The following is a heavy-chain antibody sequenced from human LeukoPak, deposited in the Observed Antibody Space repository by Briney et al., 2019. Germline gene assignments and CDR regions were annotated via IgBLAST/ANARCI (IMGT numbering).Heavy chain of an antibody. CDR1: GYTLTELS. J-gene: IGHJ4*02. CDR3: ARSTYYYDSSGYSFDY. CDR2: FDPEDGET. V-gene: IGHV1-24*01. Sequence: GASVKVSCKVSGYTLTELSMHWVRQAPGKGLEWMGGFDPEDGETIYAQKFQGRVTMTEDTSTDTAYMELSSLRSEDTAVYYCARSTYYYDSSGYSFDYWGQGTLVTVSS. D-gene: IGHD3-22*01.